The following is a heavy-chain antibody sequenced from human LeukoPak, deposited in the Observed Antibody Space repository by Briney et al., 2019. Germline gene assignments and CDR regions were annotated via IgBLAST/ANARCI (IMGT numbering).Heavy chain of an antibody. CDR3: ARGGRDGYIYY. J-gene: IGHJ4*02. V-gene: IGHV3-7*01. CDR2: IKEDGSKK. CDR1: GFTYNIFW. Sequence: GGSLTLSCAPSGFTYNIFWMSCLRQAPGKGLGCVANIKEDGSKKYYVDSVKGRFTISRDNAKSSLYLQMNSLSAEDTAVNYCARGGRDGYIYYWGQGTLVTVSS. D-gene: IGHD1-26*01.